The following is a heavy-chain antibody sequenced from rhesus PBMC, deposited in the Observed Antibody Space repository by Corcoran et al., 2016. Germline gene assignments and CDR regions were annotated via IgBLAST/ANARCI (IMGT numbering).Heavy chain of an antibody. J-gene: IGHJ4*01. D-gene: IGHD3-3*01. CDR3: ARDEQYYNFWSGYPY. V-gene: IGHV4-127*01. Sequence: QVQLQESGPGLVKPSATLSLTCAFSGYSIRSCFGWCWIRPPPGKALEWIGYIGGRSGNTNYNPSLKSRVTISKDTSKNQFSLKLSSVTAADTAVYYCARDEQYYNFWSGYPYWGQGVLVTVSS. CDR1: GYSIRSCFG. CDR2: IGGRSGNT.